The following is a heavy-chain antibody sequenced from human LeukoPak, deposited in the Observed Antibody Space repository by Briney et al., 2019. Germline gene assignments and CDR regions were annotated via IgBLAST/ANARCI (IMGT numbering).Heavy chain of an antibody. CDR2: INPSGGST. CDR1: GYTFTSYA. Sequence: GASVKVSCKASGYTFTSYAMNWVRQAPGQGLEWMGIINPSGGSTSYAQKFQGRVTMTRDTSTSTVYMELSSLRSEDTAVYYCAISRVGVLMVYAFSWGQGTLVTVSS. J-gene: IGHJ5*02. V-gene: IGHV1-46*01. D-gene: IGHD2-8*01. CDR3: AISRVGVLMVYAFS.